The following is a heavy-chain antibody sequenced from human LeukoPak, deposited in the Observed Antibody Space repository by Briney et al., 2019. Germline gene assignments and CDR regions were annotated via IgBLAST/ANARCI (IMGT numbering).Heavy chain of an antibody. CDR1: GYSFTNYW. J-gene: IGHJ4*02. CDR2: IYPGDSDT. V-gene: IGHV5-51*01. D-gene: IGHD3-10*01. Sequence: GESLKISCKGSGYSFTNYWIGWVRQMAGKGLEWMGIIYPGDSDTTYSPSFQGQVTISVDKSISTAYLQWSSLKASDTAMYYCARRNYYGSGTYLPFDYWGQGTLVTVSS. CDR3: ARRNYYGSGTYLPFDY.